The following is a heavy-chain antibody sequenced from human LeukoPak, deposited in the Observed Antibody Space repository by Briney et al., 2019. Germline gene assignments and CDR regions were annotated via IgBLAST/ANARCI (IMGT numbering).Heavy chain of an antibody. Sequence: ASVKVSCKASGYTFIDYYMHWVRQAPGQGLEWMGWVNPKSGGTHYAQKFQGRVTMTRDTSISTAYMELSRLRSDDTAVYYCASPRIRSVFDIWXXXXMVTVSS. D-gene: IGHD2-15*01. CDR3: ASPRIRSVFDI. J-gene: IGHJ3*02. CDR2: VNPKSGGT. V-gene: IGHV1-2*02. CDR1: GYTFIDYY.